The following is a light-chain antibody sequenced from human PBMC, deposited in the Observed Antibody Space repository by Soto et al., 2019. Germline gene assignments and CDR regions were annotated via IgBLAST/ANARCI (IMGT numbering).Light chain of an antibody. CDR2: DAS. CDR1: QSVSSNY. J-gene: IGKJ4*01. Sequence: EIVLTQSPGTLSLSPGERAALSCRASQSVSSNYFAWYQQKLGQAPRLLIYDASNRATGIPARFSGSGSGTDFTLTITSLEPEDFAVYYCQQRSNWPSTFGGGTKVEI. V-gene: IGKV3D-20*02. CDR3: QQRSNWPST.